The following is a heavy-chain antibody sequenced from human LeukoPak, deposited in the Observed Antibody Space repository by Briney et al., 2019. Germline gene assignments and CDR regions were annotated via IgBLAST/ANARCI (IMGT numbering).Heavy chain of an antibody. CDR2: ISAGADVI. CDR3: AKSLLTTATGTGRAFDI. D-gene: IGHD1-1*01. CDR1: GFSFRDYP. Sequence: GGSLRLSCEAAGFSFRDYPMGWVRRASGKRLEWVSGISAGADVIFYADPVKGRFTISRDNSKNTLYLQMNSLRAEDSTEYYCAKSLLTTATGTGRAFDIWGQGTMVTVSA. J-gene: IGHJ3*02. V-gene: IGHV3-23*01.